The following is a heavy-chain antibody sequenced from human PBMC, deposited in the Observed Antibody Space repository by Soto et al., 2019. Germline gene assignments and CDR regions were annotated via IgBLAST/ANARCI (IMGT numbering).Heavy chain of an antibody. CDR3: AKALRGSSWLIFDY. V-gene: IGHV3-23*01. J-gene: IGHJ4*02. D-gene: IGHD6-13*01. Sequence: GGSLRLSCAASGFPFSSYAMSWVRPAPGKGLEWVSAISGSGGSTYYADSVKGRFTISRENSKNTLYLQMNSLRAEDTAVYYCAKALRGSSWLIFDYWGQGTLVTVSS. CDR1: GFPFSSYA. CDR2: ISGSGGST.